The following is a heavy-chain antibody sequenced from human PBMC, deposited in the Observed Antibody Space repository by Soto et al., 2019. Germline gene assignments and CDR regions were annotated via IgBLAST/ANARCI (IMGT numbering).Heavy chain of an antibody. D-gene: IGHD1-26*01. CDR3: AREDILGTRSFDY. V-gene: IGHV3-48*02. J-gene: IGHJ4*02. Sequence: PGGSLRLSCAASGFTFSSYSMNWVRQAPGKGLEWVSCISSRSKTIFYTDSVKGRFTISRGNAKDSLYLQMNSLRDEDTAVYYCAREDILGTRSFDYWGQGALVTVSS. CDR1: GFTFSSYS. CDR2: ISSRSKTI.